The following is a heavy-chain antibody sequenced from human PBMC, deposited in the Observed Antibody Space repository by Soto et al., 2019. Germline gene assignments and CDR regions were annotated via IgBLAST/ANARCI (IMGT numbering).Heavy chain of an antibody. CDR3: VRDQREGLRYGMDV. V-gene: IGHV3-11*01. D-gene: IGHD1-26*01. Sequence: GGSLRLSCAASGFTFSDHYMSWIRQAPGKGLQWVSHISSSGTIVYLADSMKGRFTMSRDNAKNSVHMHLTSLRVGDTAVYYCVRDQREGLRYGMDVWGQGTTVTVSS. CDR1: GFTFSDHY. J-gene: IGHJ6*02. CDR2: ISSSGTIV.